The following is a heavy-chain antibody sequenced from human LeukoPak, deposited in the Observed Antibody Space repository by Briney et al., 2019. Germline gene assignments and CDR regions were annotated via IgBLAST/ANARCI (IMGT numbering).Heavy chain of an antibody. V-gene: IGHV4-59*01. Sequence: SETLSLTCTVSGGSISSYYWIWIRQPPGKGLEWIGYIYYSGSTNYHPSLKSRVTISVDTSKNQFSLKLSSVTAADTAVYYCARDKSSSSPVDHYYYYMDVWGKGTTVTVSS. D-gene: IGHD6-6*01. J-gene: IGHJ6*03. CDR2: IYYSGST. CDR1: GGSISSYY. CDR3: ARDKSSSSPVDHYYYYMDV.